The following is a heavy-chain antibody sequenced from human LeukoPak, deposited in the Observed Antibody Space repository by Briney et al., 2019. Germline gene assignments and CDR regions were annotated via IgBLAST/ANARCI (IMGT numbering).Heavy chain of an antibody. CDR1: GFTFSSYG. J-gene: IGHJ4*02. D-gene: IGHD3-10*01. Sequence: GGSLRLSCAASGFTFSSYGMSWVRQAPGKGLEWVSAISGSGGSTYYADSVKGRFTISRDNSKNTLYLQMNSLRAEDTAVYYRASVWFGELSLGGPLAYWGQGTLVTVSS. V-gene: IGHV3-23*01. CDR2: ISGSGGST. CDR3: ASVWFGELSLGGPLAY.